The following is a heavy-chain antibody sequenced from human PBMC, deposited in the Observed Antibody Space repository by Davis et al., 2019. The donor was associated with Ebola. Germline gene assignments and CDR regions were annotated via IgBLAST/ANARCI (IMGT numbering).Heavy chain of an antibody. CDR3: AKDRHDYGDSLYY. J-gene: IGHJ4*02. Sequence: SLTISCAASGFTFSSYGMHWVRQAPGKGLEWVAVISYDGSNKYYADSVKGRFTISRDNSKNTLYLQMNSLRAEDTAVYYCAKDRHDYGDSLYYWGQGTLVTVSS. D-gene: IGHD4-17*01. CDR1: GFTFSSYG. V-gene: IGHV3-30*18. CDR2: ISYDGSNK.